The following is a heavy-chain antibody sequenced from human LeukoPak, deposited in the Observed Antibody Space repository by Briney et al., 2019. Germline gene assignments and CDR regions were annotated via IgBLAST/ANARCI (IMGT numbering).Heavy chain of an antibody. CDR1: GDTLTTSG. CDR3: ARGLMREYKSGWYMHHFES. D-gene: IGHD6-19*01. Sequence: ASVKVSCKASGDTLTTSGITWVRQAPGQGLEWMGWISDYNGNTNYAEKFQGRVTMTTDTVTADTPTSIAYLEVRTLRSDDTAMYYCARGLMREYKSGWYMHHFESWGQGTPVTVSS. CDR2: ISDYNGNT. V-gene: IGHV1-18*01. J-gene: IGHJ4*02.